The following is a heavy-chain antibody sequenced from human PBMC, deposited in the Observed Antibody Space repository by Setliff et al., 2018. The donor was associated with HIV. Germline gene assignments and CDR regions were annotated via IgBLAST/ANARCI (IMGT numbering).Heavy chain of an antibody. CDR2: IFYSGIT. CDR1: SGSITSRTYY. D-gene: IGHD3-3*01. Sequence: SETLSLTCTVSSGSITSRTYYWGWIRQPPGKGLEWIGSIFYSGITYYNPSLKSRVSIPVDTSKNQFSLNLTSVTAADTAVYYCARSKTFYDFWGGYYTHGAFKIWGLGTMVT. V-gene: IGHV4-39*01. CDR3: ARSKTFYDFWGGYYTHGAFKI. J-gene: IGHJ3*02.